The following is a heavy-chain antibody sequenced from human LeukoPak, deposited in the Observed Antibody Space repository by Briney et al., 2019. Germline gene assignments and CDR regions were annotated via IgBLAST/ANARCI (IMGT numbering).Heavy chain of an antibody. CDR3: AREYSSSWYPLIDY. CDR1: GVTFSSYA. Sequence: GGSLRLSCAASGVTFSSYAMSWVRQTPGKGLEWVSAISNGGDSTYNADSVKGRFTISRDNAKNTLYLQMNSLRAEDTAVYYCAREYSSSWYPLIDYWGQGTLVTVSS. V-gene: IGHV3-23*01. D-gene: IGHD6-13*01. J-gene: IGHJ4*02. CDR2: ISNGGDST.